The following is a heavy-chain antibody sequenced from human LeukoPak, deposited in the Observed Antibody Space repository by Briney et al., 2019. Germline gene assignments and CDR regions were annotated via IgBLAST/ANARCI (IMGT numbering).Heavy chain of an antibody. CDR2: ISSSGSTI. CDR1: GISFSTSW. CDR3: ASSRVVVAELDY. J-gene: IGHJ4*02. D-gene: IGHD2-15*01. Sequence: GGSLRLSCAASGISFSTSWMNWVRQAPGKGLEWVSYISSSGSTIYYADSVKGRFTISRDNAKNSLYLQMNSLRAEDTAVYYCASSRVVVAELDYWGQGTLVTVSS. V-gene: IGHV3-48*04.